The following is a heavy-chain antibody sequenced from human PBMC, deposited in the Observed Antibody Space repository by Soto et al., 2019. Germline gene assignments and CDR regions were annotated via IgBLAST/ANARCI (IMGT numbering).Heavy chain of an antibody. D-gene: IGHD3-22*01. CDR1: GYTLTELS. CDR2: FDPEDGET. V-gene: IGHV1-24*01. J-gene: IGHJ4*02. CDR3: ATGLPQGSYYDRRPDY. Sequence: VKVSCKVSGYTLTELSMHWVRQAPGKGLEWMGGFDPEDGETIYAQKFQGRVTMTEDTSTDTAYMELSSLRSEDTAVYYCATGLPQGSYYDRRPDYWGQGTLVTVSS.